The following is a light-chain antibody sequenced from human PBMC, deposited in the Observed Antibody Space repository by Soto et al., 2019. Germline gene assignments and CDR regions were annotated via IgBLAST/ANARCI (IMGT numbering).Light chain of an antibody. CDR3: QQYGYSLFT. CDR1: QSVSSSY. V-gene: IGKV3-20*01. Sequence: EIVLTQSPGTLSLSPGERATLSCRASQSVSSSYLTWYQQKPGQAPRLLIYGASGRATGIPDRFSGSGSGTDCTLTISRLEPEDFAVYYCQQYGYSLFTFGPGTKVDIK. J-gene: IGKJ3*01. CDR2: GAS.